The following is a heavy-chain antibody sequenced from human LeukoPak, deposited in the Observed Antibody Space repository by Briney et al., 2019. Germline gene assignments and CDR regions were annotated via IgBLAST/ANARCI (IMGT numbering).Heavy chain of an antibody. J-gene: IGHJ4*02. Sequence: GGSLRLSCAASGFTFSSYAMSWVRQAPGKGLEWVSTISGSGGGTYYADSVKGRFTISRDNSKNTLYLQMNSLRAEDTAVYYCAKGNGRTTVTRIDYWGQGTLVTVSS. D-gene: IGHD4-11*01. CDR3: AKGNGRTTVTRIDY. CDR1: GFTFSSYA. V-gene: IGHV3-23*01. CDR2: ISGSGGGT.